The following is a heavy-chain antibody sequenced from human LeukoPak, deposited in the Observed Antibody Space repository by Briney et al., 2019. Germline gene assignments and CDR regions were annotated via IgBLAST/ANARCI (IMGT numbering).Heavy chain of an antibody. CDR1: GFDFSKYE. V-gene: IGHV3-48*03. CDR2: ISTTGMTP. CDR3: AKPDGSGYSLDY. D-gene: IGHD3-22*01. Sequence: PGGSLRLSCVASGFDFSKYEMNWVRQAPGKGLEWIAYISTTGMTPFYAGSVKGRFTISRDNAKNSLHLRMKSLRGEDTAVYFCAKPDGSGYSLDYWGQGTLVTVSS. J-gene: IGHJ4*02.